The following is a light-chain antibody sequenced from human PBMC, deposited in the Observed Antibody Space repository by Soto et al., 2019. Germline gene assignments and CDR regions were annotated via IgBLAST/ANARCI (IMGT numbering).Light chain of an antibody. V-gene: IGKV1-5*03. CDR3: QQYNSYSET. CDR2: EAS. Sequence: DIQMTQSPSTLSASVGDTVTVTCRASQSVSTWLAWYQQKSGKAPKLLIYEASSLGSGVPSRFSGSGSGTEFTLTISSLQPDDFATYYCQQYNSYSETFGQGTKVDI. CDR1: QSVSTW. J-gene: IGKJ1*01.